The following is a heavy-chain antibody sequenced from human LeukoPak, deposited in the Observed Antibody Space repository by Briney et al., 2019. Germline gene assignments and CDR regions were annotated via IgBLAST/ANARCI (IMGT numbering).Heavy chain of an antibody. CDR2: IYSGGSI. CDR1: GFTVSSNY. J-gene: IGHJ4*02. D-gene: IGHD5-24*01. Sequence: PGGSLRLSCAASGFTVSSNYMSWVRQAPGKGLEWVSVIYSGGSIYYADSVKGRFTISRDNSKNTLYLQMNSLRAEDTAVYYCARDKNGWRYFDYWGQGTLVTVSS. CDR3: ARDKNGWRYFDY. V-gene: IGHV3-66*01.